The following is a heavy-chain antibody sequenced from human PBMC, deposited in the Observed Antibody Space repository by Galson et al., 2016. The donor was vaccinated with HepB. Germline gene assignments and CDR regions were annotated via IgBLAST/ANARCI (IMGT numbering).Heavy chain of an antibody. J-gene: IGHJ4*02. V-gene: IGHV2-5*02. CDR1: GFSFSTSGVA. D-gene: IGHD3-10*02. Sequence: PALVKPTQTLTLTCTFSGFSFSTSGVAVGWIRQPPGEALEWLALIFWDGDKRYSPSLKNRLTITKDTSKNQVVIRMTYMDLVDTATYYCAHRLFTLNYYFDFWGQGTLVTVSS. CDR2: IFWDGDK. CDR3: AHRLFTLNYYFDF.